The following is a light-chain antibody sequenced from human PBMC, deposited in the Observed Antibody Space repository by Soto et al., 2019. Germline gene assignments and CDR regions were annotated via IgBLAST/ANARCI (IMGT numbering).Light chain of an antibody. J-gene: IGKJ2*01. CDR2: GAS. CDR1: QSVSSSY. Sequence: EIVLTQSPGTLSLSPGERATLSCRASQSVSSSYLAWYQQKPGQAPRLLIFGASSRATGIPDRFSGSGSGTDFTLTISRLEPEDFAVXXCQQYGSSPYTFGQGTKLEIK. V-gene: IGKV3-20*01. CDR3: QQYGSSPYT.